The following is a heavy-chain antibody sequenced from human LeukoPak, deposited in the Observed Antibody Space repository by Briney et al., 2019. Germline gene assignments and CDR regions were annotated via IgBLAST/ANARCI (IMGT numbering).Heavy chain of an antibody. J-gene: IGHJ5*02. V-gene: IGHV4-59*01. D-gene: IGHD3-10*01. CDR1: GGSISPYF. Sequence: SETLSLTCTVSGGSISPYFWNWIRQPPGKGLEWMGYISYAGSTNYNPSLKSRVTISVDTSKNQFALQLTFVTAADTAVYYCARDDYRGVTNFDPWGQGTLVTVS. CDR2: ISYAGST. CDR3: ARDDYRGVTNFDP.